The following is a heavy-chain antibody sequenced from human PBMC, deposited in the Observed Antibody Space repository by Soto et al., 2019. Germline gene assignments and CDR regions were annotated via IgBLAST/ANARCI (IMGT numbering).Heavy chain of an antibody. CDR3: ARSVWYYGMDV. V-gene: IGHV3-13*01. CDR1: GFTFSSYD. J-gene: IGHJ6*02. CDR2: IGTAGDT. Sequence: QPGGSLRLSCTASGFTFSSYDMHWVRQSTGKGLEWVSAIGTAGDTYYPSSVKGRFTISRENAKKSLYLQMNSLRAEDTAVYYCARSVWYYGMDVWGQGTTVTVSS.